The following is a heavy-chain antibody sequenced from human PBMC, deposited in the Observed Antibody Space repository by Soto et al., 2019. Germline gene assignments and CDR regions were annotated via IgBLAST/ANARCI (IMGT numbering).Heavy chain of an antibody. V-gene: IGHV3-21*01. CDR3: ATLARGGPVTLPLDA. CDR2: VSTRSSLI. Sequence: VQLVESGGGQVKPGGSLRLSCAASGFTFSSYTINWVRLGPGKGLEWVASVSTRSSLIYYADSVKGRFTISRDNAKNSASLQMNSLRAEDTAVYYCATLARGGPVTLPLDAWGQGTLVTVSS. D-gene: IGHD3-10*01. CDR1: GFTFSSYT. J-gene: IGHJ5*02.